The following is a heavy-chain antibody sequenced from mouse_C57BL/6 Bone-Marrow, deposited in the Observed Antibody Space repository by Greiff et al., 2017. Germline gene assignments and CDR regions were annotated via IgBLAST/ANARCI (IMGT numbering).Heavy chain of an antibody. V-gene: IGHV1-18*01. CDR3: ATPSYGSFAY. J-gene: IGHJ3*01. D-gene: IGHD2-1*01. Sequence: VQLKESGPELVKPGASVKIPCKASGYTFTDYNMDWVKQSHGKSLEWIGDINPNNGGTIYNQKFKGKATLTVDKSSSTAYMELRSLTSEDTAVYYCATPSYGSFAYWGQGTLVTVSA. CDR2: INPNNGGT. CDR1: GYTFTDYN.